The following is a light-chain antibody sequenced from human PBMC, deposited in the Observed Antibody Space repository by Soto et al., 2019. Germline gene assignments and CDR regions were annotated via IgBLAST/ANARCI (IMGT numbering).Light chain of an antibody. J-gene: IGKJ4*01. V-gene: IGKV1-39*01. Sequence: DIQMTQSPSSLSASVGDRVTITCRASQNINNYLNWYQVKPGKAPKLLISTASTLRSGVPLRISGSGSGTDFTLTISSLQSYDFASYFCQQSYTTPLSFRGGTKVDSK. CDR2: TAS. CDR3: QQSYTTPLS. CDR1: QNINNY.